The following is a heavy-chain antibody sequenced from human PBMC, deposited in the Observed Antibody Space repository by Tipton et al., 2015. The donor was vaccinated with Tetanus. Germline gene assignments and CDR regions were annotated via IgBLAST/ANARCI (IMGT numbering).Heavy chain of an antibody. D-gene: IGHD2-2*01. CDR2: IYYSGST. V-gene: IGHV4-59*08. J-gene: IGHJ2*01. CDR3: ARPHYQYWYFNL. CDR1: GGSISSYY. Sequence: TLSLTCTVSGGSISSYYWSWIRQPPGKGLEWIGYIYYSGSTNYNPSLKGRVTISVDTSKNQFSLKLSSVTAADTAVYYCARPHYQYWYFNLWGRGTLVTVSS.